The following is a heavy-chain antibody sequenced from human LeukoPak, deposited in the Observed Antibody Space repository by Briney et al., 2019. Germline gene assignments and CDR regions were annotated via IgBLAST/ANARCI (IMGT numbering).Heavy chain of an antibody. J-gene: IGHJ4*02. CDR2: IYYSGST. V-gene: IGHV4-39*01. D-gene: IGHD6-13*01. CDR3: ARHRPGIAAAGTPFDY. CDR1: GGSISSSSYY. Sequence: SETLSLTCTVSGGSISSSSYYWGWIRQPPGKGLEWIGSIYYSGSTYYNPSLKSRVTISVDTSKNQFSLKLSSVTAADTAVYYCARHRPGIAAAGTPFDYWGQGTLVTASS.